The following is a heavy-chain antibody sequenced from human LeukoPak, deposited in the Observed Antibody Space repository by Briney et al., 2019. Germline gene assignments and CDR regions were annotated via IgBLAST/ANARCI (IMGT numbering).Heavy chain of an antibody. D-gene: IGHD3-22*01. J-gene: IGHJ4*02. Sequence: SETLSLTCAVYGGSFSGYYWSWIRQPPGKGLEWIGEINHSGSTNYNPSLKSRVTISVDTSKSQFSLKLSSVTAADTAVYYCARATYYYDGSGRYSGYYFDYWGQGTLVTVSS. V-gene: IGHV4-34*01. CDR1: GGSFSGYY. CDR2: INHSGST. CDR3: ARATYYYDGSGRYSGYYFDY.